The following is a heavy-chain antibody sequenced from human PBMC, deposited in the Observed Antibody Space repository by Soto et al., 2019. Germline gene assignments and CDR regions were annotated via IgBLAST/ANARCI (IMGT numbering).Heavy chain of an antibody. D-gene: IGHD2-2*01. CDR1: GGTFSSYA. CDR2: IIPIFGTA. J-gene: IGHJ6*02. V-gene: IGHV1-69*13. Sequence: SVKVSCKASGGTFSSYAISWVRQAPGQGLEWMGGIIPIFGTANYAQKFQGRVTITADESTSTAYMELSSLRSEDTAVYYCAREGCSSTSRLCGMDVWGQGTTVTVSS. CDR3: AREGCSSTSRLCGMDV.